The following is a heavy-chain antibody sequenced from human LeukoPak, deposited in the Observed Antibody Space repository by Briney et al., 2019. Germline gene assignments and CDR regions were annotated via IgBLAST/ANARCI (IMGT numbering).Heavy chain of an antibody. CDR1: GFTFSSYS. Sequence: GGSLRLSCAASGFTFSSYSMNWVRQAPGKGLEWVSSISSSSSYIYYADSVKGRFTISRDNAKNSLYLQMNSLSAEDTAVYYCARDGVLLLWFGELEDYGMDVWGQGTTVTVSS. J-gene: IGHJ6*02. CDR3: ARDGVLLLWFGELEDYGMDV. CDR2: ISSSSSYI. V-gene: IGHV3-21*01. D-gene: IGHD3-10*01.